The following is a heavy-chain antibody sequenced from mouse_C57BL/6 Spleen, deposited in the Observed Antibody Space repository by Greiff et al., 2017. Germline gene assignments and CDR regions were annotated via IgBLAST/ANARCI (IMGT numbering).Heavy chain of an antibody. CDR2: IDPSDSYT. CDR3: ARGGAMMVTPYYFDY. D-gene: IGHD2-3*01. Sequence: QVQLQQPGAELVMPGASVKLSCKASGYTFTSYWMHWVKQRPGQGLEWIGEIDPSDSYTNYNQKFKGKSTLTVDKSSSTAYMQLSSLTSEDSAVYYCARGGAMMVTPYYFDYWGQGTTLTVSS. V-gene: IGHV1-69*01. CDR1: GYTFTSYW. J-gene: IGHJ2*01.